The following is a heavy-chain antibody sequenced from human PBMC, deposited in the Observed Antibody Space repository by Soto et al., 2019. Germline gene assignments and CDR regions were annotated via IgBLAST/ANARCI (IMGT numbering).Heavy chain of an antibody. CDR2: TYYRSKWYN. CDR1: GDSVSSNSAA. D-gene: IGHD6-13*01. V-gene: IGHV6-1*01. Sequence: SQTLSLTCAISGDSVSSNSAAWNWIRQSPSRGLEWLGRTYYRSKWYNDYAVSVKSRITINPDTSKNQFSLQLNSVTPEDTAVYYCARDSPLAAAERNNWFDPWGQGTLVTSPQ. J-gene: IGHJ5*02. CDR3: ARDSPLAAAERNNWFDP.